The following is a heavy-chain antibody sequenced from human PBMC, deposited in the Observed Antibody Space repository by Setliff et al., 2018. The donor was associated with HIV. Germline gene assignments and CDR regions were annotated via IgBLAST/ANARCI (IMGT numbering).Heavy chain of an antibody. J-gene: IGHJ4*02. Sequence: ETLSLTCTVSGRSISSRAYYWGWIRQPPGKGLEWIGSIFYSGSTYYNPSLKSRVTISVDTSKNQFSLKLSSVTAADTAVYYCATYSSSWPDYWGQGTLVTVSS. CDR1: GRSISSRAYY. D-gene: IGHD6-13*01. CDR2: IFYSGST. CDR3: ATYSSSWPDY. V-gene: IGHV4-39*01.